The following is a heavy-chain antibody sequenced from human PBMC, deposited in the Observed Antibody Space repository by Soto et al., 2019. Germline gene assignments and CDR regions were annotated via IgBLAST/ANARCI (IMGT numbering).Heavy chain of an antibody. Sequence: QLQESGSGLVKPSQTLSLTCAVYGWSIVSGVYSWSWIRQPPGKVLEWIGTADPRGSTYYDTSLKSRVTISLDLSKTQFSLNLNSVTDADTTVYYCARVAGSGCYEAWGQGTLVTVSS. V-gene: IGHV4-30-2*01. CDR3: ARVAGSGCYEA. CDR1: GWSIVSGVYS. D-gene: IGHD6-19*01. J-gene: IGHJ1*01. CDR2: ADPRGST.